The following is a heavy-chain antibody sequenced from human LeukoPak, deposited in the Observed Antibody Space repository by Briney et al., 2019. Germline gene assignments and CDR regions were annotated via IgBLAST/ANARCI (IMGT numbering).Heavy chain of an antibody. CDR2: LSPVLA. CDR3: ARTHGFWFDP. V-gene: IGHV1-69*05. CDR1: GGTINNFA. Sequence: SVKVSCKVAGGTINNFAISWVRQAPGQGLEWMGGLSPVLATYAQKFQGRVTMTRDTSTSTVYMELSSLRSEDTAVYYCARTHGFWFDPWGQGTLVTVSS. J-gene: IGHJ5*02.